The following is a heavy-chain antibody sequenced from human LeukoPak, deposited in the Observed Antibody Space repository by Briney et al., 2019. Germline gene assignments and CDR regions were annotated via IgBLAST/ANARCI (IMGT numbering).Heavy chain of an antibody. Sequence: ASVKVSCKASGYTFTGYYMHWVRQAPEQGLEWMGWINPNSGGTNYAQKFQGRVTMTRDTSIRTAYMELSRLRSGDTAVYYCARVRANFMDVWGKGTTVTVSS. J-gene: IGHJ6*03. V-gene: IGHV1-2*02. CDR1: GYTFTGYY. CDR2: INPNSGGT. CDR3: ARVRANFMDV.